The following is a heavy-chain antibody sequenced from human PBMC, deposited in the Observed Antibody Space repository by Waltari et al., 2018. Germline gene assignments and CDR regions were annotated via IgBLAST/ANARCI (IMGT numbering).Heavy chain of an antibody. CDR2: INYSGGT. V-gene: IGHV4-39*01. J-gene: IGHJ4*02. CDR3: ATYYYDRSGYYGTLGY. CDR1: GGSISSSSYY. Sequence: QLQLQESGPGLVKPSETLSLTCTVSGGSISSSSYYWGWIRQPPGKGLEWIGSINYSGGTHYNPSRKRRVSISVDTSKKQFFLKLSYGTAADTAVYYCATYYYDRSGYYGTLGYWGQGTLVTVSS. D-gene: IGHD3-22*01.